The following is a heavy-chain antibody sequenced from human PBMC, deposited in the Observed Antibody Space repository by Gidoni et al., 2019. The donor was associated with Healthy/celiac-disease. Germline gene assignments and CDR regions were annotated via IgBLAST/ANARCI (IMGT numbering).Heavy chain of an antibody. J-gene: IGHJ6*02. Sequence: QVQLVESGGGVVQPGRSLRLSCAASGFTFSSYGMHWVRQAPGKGLEWVAVIWYDGSNKYYADSVKGRFTISRDNSKNTLYLQMNSLRAEDTAVYYCAREDIVVVPAAMEDYYGMDVWGQGTTVTVSS. CDR2: IWYDGSNK. V-gene: IGHV3-33*01. CDR3: AREDIVVVPAAMEDYYGMDV. D-gene: IGHD2-2*01. CDR1: GFTFSSYG.